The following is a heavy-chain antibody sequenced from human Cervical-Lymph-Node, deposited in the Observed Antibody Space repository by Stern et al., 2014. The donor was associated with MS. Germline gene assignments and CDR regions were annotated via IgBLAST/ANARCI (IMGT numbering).Heavy chain of an antibody. J-gene: IGHJ4*02. CDR2: IYYRGST. CDR1: GGSVSSGSYY. Sequence: VQLVQSGPGLVKPSVTLSLTCTVSGGSVSSGSYYWSWIRPPPGMGLEWIGYIYYRGSTNYNPSLKSRVTISVDTSKNQFSLKLSSVTAADTAVYYCAREYSSGWFTDYWGQGTLVTVSS. CDR3: AREYSSGWFTDY. D-gene: IGHD6-19*01. V-gene: IGHV4-61*01.